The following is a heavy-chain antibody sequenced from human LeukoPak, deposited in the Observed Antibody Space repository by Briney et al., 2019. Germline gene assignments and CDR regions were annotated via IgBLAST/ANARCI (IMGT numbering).Heavy chain of an antibody. CDR1: GYTFTKFV. V-gene: IGHV1-3*01. CDR3: ARDDCGDTCYPGGY. J-gene: IGHJ4*02. Sequence: ASVKVSCTASGYTFTKFVVHWMRQAPGQRPEWLGWVNAGNGDTKYSQNFQDRVTITRDTSANTAYMELSSLTSEDTALYYCARDDCGDTCYPGGYWGQGTLVTVSS. CDR2: VNAGNGDT. D-gene: IGHD2-21*01.